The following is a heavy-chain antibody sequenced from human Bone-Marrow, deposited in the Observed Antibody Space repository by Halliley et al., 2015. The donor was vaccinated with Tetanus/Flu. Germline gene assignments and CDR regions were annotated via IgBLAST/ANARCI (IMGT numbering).Heavy chain of an antibody. Sequence: SVIFSVGGTYYADSVKGRFTISRDNSKNTLYLQMNSLRREDTAVYYCAGSLAHDFWSLSGLDVWGQGTAVTFSS. D-gene: IGHD3-3*01. CDR2: IFSVGGT. V-gene: IGHV3-53*05. CDR3: AGSLAHDFWSLSGLDV. J-gene: IGHJ6*02.